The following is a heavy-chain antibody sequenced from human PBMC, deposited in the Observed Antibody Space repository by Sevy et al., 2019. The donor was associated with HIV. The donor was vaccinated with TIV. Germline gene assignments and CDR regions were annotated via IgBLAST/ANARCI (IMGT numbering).Heavy chain of an antibody. Sequence: GGSLRLSCAASGFTFSSYGMHWVRQAPGKGLEWVAVISYDGSNKYYADSLKGRFTNSRDNSKKTLYLQMNSLRAEDTAVYYCSKDRYPVAGQADYFDYWGQGTLVTVSS. CDR3: SKDRYPVAGQADYFDY. D-gene: IGHD6-19*01. CDR1: GFTFSSYG. V-gene: IGHV3-30*18. CDR2: ISYDGSNK. J-gene: IGHJ4*02.